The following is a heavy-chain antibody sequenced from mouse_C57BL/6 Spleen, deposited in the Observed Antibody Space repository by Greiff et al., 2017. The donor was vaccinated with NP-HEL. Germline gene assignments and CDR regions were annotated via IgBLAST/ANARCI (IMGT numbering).Heavy chain of an antibody. Sequence: VQLQQSGAELVRPGSSVKLSCKASGYTFTSYWMDWVKQRPGQGLEWIGNIYPSDSETHYNQKFKDKATLTVDKSSSTAYMQLSSLTSEDSAVYYCAREGGGYYVGYAMDYWGQGTSVTVSS. D-gene: IGHD2-3*01. CDR2: IYPSDSET. CDR3: AREGGGYYVGYAMDY. J-gene: IGHJ4*01. V-gene: IGHV1-61*01. CDR1: GYTFTSYW.